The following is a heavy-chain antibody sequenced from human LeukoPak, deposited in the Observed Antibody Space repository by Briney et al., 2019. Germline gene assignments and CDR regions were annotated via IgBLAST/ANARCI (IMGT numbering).Heavy chain of an antibody. Sequence: PGGSLRLSCAASGFTFSSYSMNWVRQAPGKGLEWVSAISGSGSTYYADSVKGRFTISRDNSKNTLYLQMNSLRAEDTAVYYCAKDSGWLRFHYWGQGTLVTVSS. V-gene: IGHV3-23*01. J-gene: IGHJ4*02. CDR3: AKDSGWLRFHY. D-gene: IGHD5-12*01. CDR1: GFTFSSYS. CDR2: ISGSGST.